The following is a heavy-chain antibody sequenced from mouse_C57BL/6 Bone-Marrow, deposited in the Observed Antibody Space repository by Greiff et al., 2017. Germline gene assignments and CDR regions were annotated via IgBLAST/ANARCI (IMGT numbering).Heavy chain of an antibody. CDR3: AREGIPAWFAY. CDR2: INPNNGGT. Sequence: EVQLQQSGPELVKPGASVKISCKASGYTFTDYYMNWVKQSHGKSLEWIGDINPNNGGTSYNQKFKGKATLTVDKSSSTAYMELRSLTSEDSAFYYCAREGIPAWFAYWGQGTLVTVSA. V-gene: IGHV1-26*01. J-gene: IGHJ3*01. CDR1: GYTFTDYY.